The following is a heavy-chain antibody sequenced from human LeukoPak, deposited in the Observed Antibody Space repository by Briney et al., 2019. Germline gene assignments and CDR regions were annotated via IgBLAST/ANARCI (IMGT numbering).Heavy chain of an antibody. CDR2: ISYDGSNK. D-gene: IGHD2-2*01. J-gene: IGHJ4*02. V-gene: IGHV3-30-3*01. Sequence: QAGGSLRLSCAASGFTFSTYPMHWVRQAPGKGLEWVAVISYDGSNKYYADSVKGRFTISRDNSKNTLYLQMNSLRAEDTAVYYCASGSAIVVVPAAISYQDYWGQGTLVTVSS. CDR1: GFTFSTYP. CDR3: ASGSAIVVVPAAISYQDY.